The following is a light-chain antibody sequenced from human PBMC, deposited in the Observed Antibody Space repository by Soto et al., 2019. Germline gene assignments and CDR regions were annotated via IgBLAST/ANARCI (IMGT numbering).Light chain of an antibody. Sequence: DLQMTQSPSSLSASVGDRVTITCRASQSISSYLNWYQQKPGKAPKLLIYAASSLLSGVPSRFSGSGSGTDFTLTISSLQPEDFATYYCQQSYSTPLTFGGGTKVEIK. V-gene: IGKV1-39*01. J-gene: IGKJ4*01. CDR1: QSISSY. CDR2: AAS. CDR3: QQSYSTPLT.